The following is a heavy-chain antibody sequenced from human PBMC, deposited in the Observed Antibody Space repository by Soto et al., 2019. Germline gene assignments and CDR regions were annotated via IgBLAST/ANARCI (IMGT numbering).Heavy chain of an antibody. CDR3: ARGLGPTTISIGNWLDP. J-gene: IGHJ5*02. Sequence: LSLTCSVSGGSINTYYWNWIRQPAGKGLEWIGRIYTRGSPNYNPSLKSRVTLSVDTSKNQFSLKLNSVTAADTAVYYCARGLGPTTISIGNWLDPWGQGTRVTVPQ. CDR1: GGSINTYY. D-gene: IGHD1-1*01. CDR2: IYTRGSP. V-gene: IGHV4-4*07.